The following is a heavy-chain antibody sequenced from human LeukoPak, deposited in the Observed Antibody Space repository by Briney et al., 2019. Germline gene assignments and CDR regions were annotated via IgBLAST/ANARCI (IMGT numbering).Heavy chain of an antibody. V-gene: IGHV3-21*01. CDR1: GFTFSSYS. CDR2: ISSSSSYI. D-gene: IGHD1-14*01. CDR3: ARAHNRQYGTFDY. Sequence: KTGGSLRLSCAASGFTFSSYSMNWVRQAPGKGLEWVSSISSSSSYIYYADSVKGRFTISRDNAKNSLYLQMNSLRAEDTAAYYCARAHNRQYGTFDYWGQGTLVTVSS. J-gene: IGHJ4*02.